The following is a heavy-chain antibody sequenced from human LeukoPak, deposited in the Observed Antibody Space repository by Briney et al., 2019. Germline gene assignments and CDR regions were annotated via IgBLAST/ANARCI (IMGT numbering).Heavy chain of an antibody. D-gene: IGHD3-22*01. J-gene: IGHJ3*02. V-gene: IGHV3-15*01. Sequence: TAGGSLRLSCAASGFTFSNAWMNWVRQAPGKGLEWVGRIKSKSDGGTTDYAAPVKGRFTISRDDSKNTLFLQMNSLKTEDTAVYYCTTDRGLYDSSGYYYFAIGIWGQGTMVTVSS. CDR1: GFTFSNAW. CDR3: TTDRGLYDSSGYYYFAIGI. CDR2: IKSKSDGGTT.